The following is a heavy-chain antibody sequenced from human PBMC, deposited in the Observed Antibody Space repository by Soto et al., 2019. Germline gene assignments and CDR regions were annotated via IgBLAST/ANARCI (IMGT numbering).Heavy chain of an antibody. D-gene: IGHD3-9*01. V-gene: IGHV3-7*05. Sequence: GGSLRLSCVAAGFTFSSYWMTWVRQAPGKGLEWVANIKGDGSENYYADSVKGRFALSRDNANNSLSLQMNSLRAEDTAVYYCARESYDILSGYASDYWGQGALVTVSS. CDR1: GFTFSSYW. J-gene: IGHJ4*02. CDR2: IKGDGSEN. CDR3: ARESYDILSGYASDY.